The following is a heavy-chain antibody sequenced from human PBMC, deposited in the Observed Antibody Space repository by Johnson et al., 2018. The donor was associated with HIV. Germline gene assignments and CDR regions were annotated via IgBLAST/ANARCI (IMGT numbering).Heavy chain of an antibody. CDR3: AKAGGYSSSWFGSAFEI. J-gene: IGHJ3*02. CDR2: INRDGSEK. D-gene: IGHD6-13*01. Sequence: VQLVESGGGVVQPGRSLRLSCAASGFTFSSYAMHWVRQAPGKGLEWVANINRDGSEKNFVDSVKGRSIISRDNAKNSLYLQMNSLRAEDTAVYFCAKAGGYSSSWFGSAFEIWGQGTMVTVSS. V-gene: IGHV3-7*03. CDR1: GFTFSSYA.